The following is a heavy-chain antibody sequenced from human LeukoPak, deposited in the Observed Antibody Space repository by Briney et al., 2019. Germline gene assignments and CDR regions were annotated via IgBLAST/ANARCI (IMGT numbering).Heavy chain of an antibody. J-gene: IGHJ4*02. CDR2: ISSSSSYI. D-gene: IGHD3-22*01. V-gene: IGHV3-21*01. CDR1: GFTFSSYS. Sequence: GGSLRLSCSASGFTFSSYSMNWVRQAPGKGLEWVSSISSSSSYIYYADSVKGRFTISRDNAKNSLYLQMNSLRAEDTAVYYCARGDYYDSSGYGYWGQGTLVTVSS. CDR3: ARGDYYDSSGYGY.